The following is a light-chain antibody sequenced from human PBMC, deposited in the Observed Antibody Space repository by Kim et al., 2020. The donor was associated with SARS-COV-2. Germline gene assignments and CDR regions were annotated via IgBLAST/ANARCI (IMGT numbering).Light chain of an antibody. CDR1: ALSNQY. Sequence: SYELTQPPSMSVSPGQTARITCSADALSNQYAYWYQQKPGQAPVLVIYKDSERPSGIPDRFSGSSSGTTVTLTISGVQSEDEADYYCQSADSSGTYVFGTGTKVTVL. CDR3: QSADSSGTYV. J-gene: IGLJ1*01. V-gene: IGLV3-25*03. CDR2: KDS.